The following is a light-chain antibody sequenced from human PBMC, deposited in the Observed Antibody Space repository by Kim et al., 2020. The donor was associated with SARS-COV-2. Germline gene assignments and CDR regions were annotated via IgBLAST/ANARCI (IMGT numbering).Light chain of an antibody. J-gene: IGLJ2*01. CDR1: SGQSTYA. V-gene: IGLV4-69*01. Sequence: QPVLTQSPSASASLGASIKLTCTLSSGQSTYAIAWHQQQPDKGPRYLMKLNSDGSHTKGDGIPDRFSGSSSGAERYLTISSLQSEDEGAYYCQTWATGIRVFGGGTQLTVL. CDR2: LNSDGSH. CDR3: QTWATGIRV.